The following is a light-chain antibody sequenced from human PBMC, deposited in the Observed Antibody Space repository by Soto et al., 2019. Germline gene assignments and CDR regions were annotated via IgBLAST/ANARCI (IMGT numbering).Light chain of an antibody. CDR3: QQYGRSSWT. V-gene: IGKV3-20*01. CDR1: QSVSIND. J-gene: IGKJ1*01. Sequence: EIVLTQSPGTLSLSPGERATLSCWASQSVSINDLAWYQQKPGQAPRLLIYGASIRATGIPDRFSGSGSGTDFTLTISRLEPEDFAVYYCQQYGRSSWTFGQGTKVEVQ. CDR2: GAS.